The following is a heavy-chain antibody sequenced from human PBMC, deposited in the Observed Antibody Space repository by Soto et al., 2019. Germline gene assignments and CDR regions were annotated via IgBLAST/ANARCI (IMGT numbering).Heavy chain of an antibody. CDR2: ISYDGSNK. CDR1: GFTFSSYG. V-gene: IGHV3-30*18. Sequence: GSLRLSCAASGFTFSSYGMHWVRQAPGKGLEWVAVISYDGSNKYYADSVKGRFTISRDNSKNTLYLQMNSLRAEDTAVYYCAKDLVRITMVRGVIMGNYYYGIDVWGQGTTVTV. CDR3: AKDLVRITMVRGVIMGNYYYGIDV. J-gene: IGHJ6*02. D-gene: IGHD3-10*01.